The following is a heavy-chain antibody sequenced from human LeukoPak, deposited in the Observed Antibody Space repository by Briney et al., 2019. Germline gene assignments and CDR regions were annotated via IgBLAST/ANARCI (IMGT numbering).Heavy chain of an antibody. CDR1: GYTFTTYG. V-gene: IGHV1-18*01. Sequence: GASVKVSCKASGYTFTTYGITWVRQAPGQGLEWMGWISTYNGNTNYAQKLQGRVTMTTDTSTSTAYMELRRLRSDDTAVYYCARARTTVTTVPFYMDVWGKGTTVTISS. CDR2: ISTYNGNT. CDR3: ARARTTVTTVPFYMDV. D-gene: IGHD4-17*01. J-gene: IGHJ6*03.